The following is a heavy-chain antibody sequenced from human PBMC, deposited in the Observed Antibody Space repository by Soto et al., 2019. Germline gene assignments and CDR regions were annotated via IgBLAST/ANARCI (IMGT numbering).Heavy chain of an antibody. CDR1: GASMSRYH. CDR2: LYNTGST. D-gene: IGHD2-21*02. V-gene: IGHV4-59*01. J-gene: IGHJ6*02. CDR3: ARYIWGYCGVDCYPLHV. Sequence: PSETLSLTCTTSGASMSRYHSSCIRHSAAKGLEWIGYLYNTGSTIYNPFLKSRVTISVDTSKNQFSLKMNSVTAADTAVYFGARYIWGYCGVDCYPLHVWGQVTTVTVSS.